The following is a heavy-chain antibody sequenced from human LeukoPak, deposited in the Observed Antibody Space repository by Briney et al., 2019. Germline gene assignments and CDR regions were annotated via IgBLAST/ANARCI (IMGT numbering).Heavy chain of an antibody. D-gene: IGHD6-13*01. Sequence: GGSLRLSCAASGFTVSSNYMSWVRQAPGKGLEWVSVIYSGGSTYYADSVKGRFTISRDNSKNTLYLQMNSLRAEDTAVYYCVKGGRGIAAAGTYDYWGQGTLVTVSS. V-gene: IGHV3-53*01. CDR1: GFTVSSNY. J-gene: IGHJ4*02. CDR3: VKGGRGIAAAGTYDY. CDR2: IYSGGST.